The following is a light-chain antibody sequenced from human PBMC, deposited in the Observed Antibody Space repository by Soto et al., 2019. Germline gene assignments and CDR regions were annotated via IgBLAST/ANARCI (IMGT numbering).Light chain of an antibody. Sequence: EIVLTQSPGTLSLSPGERATLSCRASQSVSSSYLAWYQQKPGQAPRLLIYGASSRATGIPDRFSGSGSGTDFILTISRLEPEDFAVYYCQQYGSSPPRLTFGGGTKVDIK. V-gene: IGKV3-20*01. CDR1: QSVSSSY. CDR3: QQYGSSPPRLT. J-gene: IGKJ4*01. CDR2: GAS.